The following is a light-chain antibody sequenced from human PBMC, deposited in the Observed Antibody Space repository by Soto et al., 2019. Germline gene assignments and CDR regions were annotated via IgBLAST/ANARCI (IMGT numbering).Light chain of an antibody. CDR3: QQYDTSPRT. CDR2: GAS. CDR1: QSVSSNY. Sequence: EIVLTQSPGTLSLSPGERATLSCRASQSVSSNYLAWYQQKRGQDPRLLIYGASSRATGIPTRFSGSGSGTDFTLTISRLEPEDFAVYYCQQYDTSPRTFDQGTKVEI. J-gene: IGKJ1*01. V-gene: IGKV3-20*01.